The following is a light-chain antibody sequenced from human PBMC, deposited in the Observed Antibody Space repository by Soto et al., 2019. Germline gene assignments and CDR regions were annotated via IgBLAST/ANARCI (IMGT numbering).Light chain of an antibody. J-gene: IGLJ3*02. CDR2: DVI. V-gene: IGLV2-14*01. Sequence: QSALTQPASVSGSPGQSITISCTGTSSEVGAYNYVSWYQQHPGKDPKLIIYDVINRPSGVSIRFSGSKSVNTASLTISGLQDEDEADYYCNSYTSSVTLVFGGGTKLTVL. CDR3: NSYTSSVTLV. CDR1: SSEVGAYNY.